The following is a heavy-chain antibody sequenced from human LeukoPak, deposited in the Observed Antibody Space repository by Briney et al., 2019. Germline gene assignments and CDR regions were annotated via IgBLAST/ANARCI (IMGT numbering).Heavy chain of an antibody. CDR2: IKSKTDGGTT. Sequence: GGSLRLSCAASGFTFSNAWMTWVRQAPGEGLEWVGRIKSKTDGGTTDYAAPVKGRFTISRDDSKNTLYLQMNSLKTEDTAVYYCTTDSETYYSDTSGYYYGSFDYWGQGTLVTVSS. D-gene: IGHD3-22*01. CDR1: GFTFSNAW. CDR3: TTDSETYYSDTSGYYYGSFDY. J-gene: IGHJ4*02. V-gene: IGHV3-15*01.